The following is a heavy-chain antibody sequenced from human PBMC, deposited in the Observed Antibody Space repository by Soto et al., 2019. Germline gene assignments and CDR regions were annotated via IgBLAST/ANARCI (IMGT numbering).Heavy chain of an antibody. V-gene: IGHV1-8*01. D-gene: IGHD3-3*01. CDR2: MNPNSGNT. CDR3: AKEGWECLLPGY. Sequence: ASVKVSCKASGYTFTSYDINWVRQATGQGLEWMGWMNPNSGNTGYAQKFQGRVTMTRNTSISTAYMELSSLRSEDTAVYYCAKEGWECLLPGYWGQGPLVTFPS. CDR1: GYTFTSYD. J-gene: IGHJ4*02.